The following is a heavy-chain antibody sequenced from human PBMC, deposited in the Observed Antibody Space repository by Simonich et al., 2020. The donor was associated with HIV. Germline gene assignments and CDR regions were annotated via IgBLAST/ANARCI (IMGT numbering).Heavy chain of an antibody. J-gene: IGHJ2*01. V-gene: IGHV1-24*01. Sequence: QVQLVQSGAEVKKPGASVKVSCKVSGHTLTELSMHWVQQTPGRGLDWMGVLDPEVGKTIYGHKVQCRVTMTEDTSTDTAYMELSSLRSEDTALYYCATWEVKDNVLTGFSYWYFDLWGRGTLVTVSS. D-gene: IGHD3-9*01. CDR2: LDPEVGKT. CDR3: ATWEVKDNVLTGFSYWYFDL. CDR1: GHTLTELS.